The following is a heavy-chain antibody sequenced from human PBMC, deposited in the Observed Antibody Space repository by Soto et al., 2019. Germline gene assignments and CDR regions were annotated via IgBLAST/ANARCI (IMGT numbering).Heavy chain of an antibody. CDR1: GGSISSYY. J-gene: IGHJ5*02. CDR2: IYYSGST. D-gene: IGHD4-17*01. Sequence: SETLSLTCTVSGGSISSYYWIWIRQPPGKGLEWIGYIYYSGSTNYNPSLKSRVTISVDTSKNQFSLKLSSVTAADTAVYYCARFDYGDYRWFDPWGQGTLVTVSS. CDR3: ARFDYGDYRWFDP. V-gene: IGHV4-59*01.